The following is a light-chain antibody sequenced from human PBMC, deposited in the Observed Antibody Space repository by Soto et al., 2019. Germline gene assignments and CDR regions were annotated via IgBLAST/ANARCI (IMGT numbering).Light chain of an antibody. CDR3: QQHSHWPPWT. J-gene: IGKJ1*01. Sequence: ETVLTQSPATLSLSPGERATLSCRASQNVRAFLDWYQQKPGQAPRLLIYAASNRATGIPDRFSGSGSGTDFTLTISSLEPEDFAVYYCQQHSHWPPWTFGQGTKVDIK. CDR2: AAS. V-gene: IGKV3-11*01. CDR1: QNVRAF.